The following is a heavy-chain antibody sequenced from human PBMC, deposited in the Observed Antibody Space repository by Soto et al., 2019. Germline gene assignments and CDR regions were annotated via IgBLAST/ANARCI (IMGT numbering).Heavy chain of an antibody. J-gene: IGHJ5*02. Sequence: SETLSLTCTVSGGSISSGGYYWSWIRQHPGKGLEWIGYIYYSGSTYYNPSLKSRVMMSVDTSKKQFSLKLRSVTAADTAVYYCVRDGTKTLRDWFDPWGQGISVTVSS. CDR1: GGSISSGGYY. D-gene: IGHD1-1*01. CDR3: VRDGTKTLRDWFDP. CDR2: IYYSGST. V-gene: IGHV4-31*03.